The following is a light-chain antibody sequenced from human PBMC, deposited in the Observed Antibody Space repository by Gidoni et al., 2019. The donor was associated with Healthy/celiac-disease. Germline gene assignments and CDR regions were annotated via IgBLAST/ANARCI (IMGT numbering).Light chain of an antibody. J-gene: IGLJ2*01. V-gene: IGLV2-23*03. CDR3: CSYAGSSTFDVV. Sequence: QSALTQPASVSGSPGPSITISCTGTSSEVGSYNLVSWYQQHPGKAPKRMIYEGSKRPSGVSNRFSGSKSGKTASLTISGLQAEDEADYYCCSYAGSSTFDVVFGGGTKLTVL. CDR1: SSEVGSYNL. CDR2: EGS.